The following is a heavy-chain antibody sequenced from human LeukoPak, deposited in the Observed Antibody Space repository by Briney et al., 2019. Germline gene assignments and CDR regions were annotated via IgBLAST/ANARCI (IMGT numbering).Heavy chain of an antibody. D-gene: IGHD5-12*01. J-gene: IGHJ5*02. Sequence: GGSLRLSCAASGFTFSSYGMHWVRQGPGKGLEWVAIISYDGSNKYYADSVKGRFTISRDNSKNTLYLQMNSLRTEDTAVYYCAKDRYSTHNWFDPWGQGTLVTVSS. CDR1: GFTFSSYG. V-gene: IGHV3-30*18. CDR3: AKDRYSTHNWFDP. CDR2: ISYDGSNK.